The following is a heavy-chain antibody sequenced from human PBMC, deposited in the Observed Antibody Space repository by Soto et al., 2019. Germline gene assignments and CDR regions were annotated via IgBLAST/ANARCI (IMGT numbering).Heavy chain of an antibody. V-gene: IGHV3-7*01. CDR1: GFSFSSYW. CDR3: ATLWFGESQH. J-gene: IGHJ1*01. D-gene: IGHD3-10*01. CDR2: IKQDGSEK. Sequence: XSLRLAFAASGFSFSSYWLSWFRQAPGKGLEWVANIKQDGSEKYYVDSVKGRVTISVDTSKNQFSLKLSSVTAADTAVYYCATLWFGESQHWGQGTLVTVSS.